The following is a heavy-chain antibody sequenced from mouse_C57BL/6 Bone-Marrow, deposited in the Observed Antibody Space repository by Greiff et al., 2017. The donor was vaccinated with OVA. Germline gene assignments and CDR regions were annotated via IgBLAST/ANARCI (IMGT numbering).Heavy chain of an antibody. Sequence: QVQLQQPGAELVKPGASVKMSCKASGYTFTSYWITWVKQRPGQGLEWIGDIYPGSGSTNYNEKFKSKATLTVDTSSSTAYMQLSRLTSEDSAVYYGAREIITTVVAPYAMDDWGQGTSVTVSS. CDR2: IYPGSGST. J-gene: IGHJ4*01. CDR3: AREIITTVVAPYAMDD. CDR1: GYTFTSYW. D-gene: IGHD1-1*01. V-gene: IGHV1-55*01.